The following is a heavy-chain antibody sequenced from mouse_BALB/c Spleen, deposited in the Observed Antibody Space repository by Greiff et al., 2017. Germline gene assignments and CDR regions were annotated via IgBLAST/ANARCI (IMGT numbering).Heavy chain of an antibody. V-gene: IGHV1S81*02. CDR3: TRSEKGYYGYDFDY. Sequence: QVQLQQSGAELVKPGASVKLSCKASGYTFTSYYMYWVKQRPGQGLEWIGEINPSNGGTNFNEKFKSKATLTVDKSSSTAYMQLSSLTSEDSAVYYCTRSEKGYYGYDFDYWGQGTTLTVSS. D-gene: IGHD1-2*01. CDR2: INPSNGGT. CDR1: GYTFTSYY. J-gene: IGHJ2*01.